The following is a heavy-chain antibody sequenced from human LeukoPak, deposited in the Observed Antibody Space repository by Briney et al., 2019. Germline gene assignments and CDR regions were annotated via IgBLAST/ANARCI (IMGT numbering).Heavy chain of an antibody. J-gene: IGHJ4*02. CDR3: ATYRQVLLPFES. Sequence: PGGSLRLSGAASGFTFSSYSMNWAGQAPGKGLEWVSSIFPSGGEIHYADSVRGRFTNSRDNSKSHLSLQMNSLRAEDTAIYYCATYRQVLLPFESWGQGTLVTVSS. CDR1: GFTFSSYS. D-gene: IGHD2-8*02. V-gene: IGHV3-21*04. CDR2: IFPSGGEI.